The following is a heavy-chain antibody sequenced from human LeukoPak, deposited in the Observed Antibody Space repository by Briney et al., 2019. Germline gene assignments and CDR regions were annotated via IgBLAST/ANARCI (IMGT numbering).Heavy chain of an antibody. V-gene: IGHV3-9*01. CDR2: ISWNSGSI. CDR3: AKDSGSYQELYYFDY. Sequence: PGGSLRLSCAASGFTFDDYAMHWVRQAPGKGLEWVSGISWNSGSIGYADSVKGRFTISRDNAKNSLYLQMNSLRAEDTALYYCAKDSGSYQELYYFDYWGQGTLVTVSS. CDR1: GFTFDDYA. D-gene: IGHD1-26*01. J-gene: IGHJ4*02.